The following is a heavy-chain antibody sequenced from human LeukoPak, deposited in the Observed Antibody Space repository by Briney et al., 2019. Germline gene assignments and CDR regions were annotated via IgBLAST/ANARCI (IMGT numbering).Heavy chain of an antibody. V-gene: IGHV1-69*13. CDR3: ARGWLAETTVVTPYNY. CDR1: GGTFSNCA. Sequence: SVKVSCKTSGGTFSNCAISWVRQAPGQGLEWMGGIIPIFDTAHYAQKFQGRVTITADESTSTAYMELSSLRSEDTAVYYCARGWLAETTVVTPYNYWGQGTVVTVSS. J-gene: IGHJ4*02. CDR2: IIPIFDTA. D-gene: IGHD4-23*01.